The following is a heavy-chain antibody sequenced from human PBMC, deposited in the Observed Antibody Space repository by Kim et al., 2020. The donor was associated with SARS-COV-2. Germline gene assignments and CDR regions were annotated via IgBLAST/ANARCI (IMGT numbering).Heavy chain of an antibody. V-gene: IGHV1-18*04. CDR1: GYTFTNYG. D-gene: IGHD1-26*01. CDR2: ITAYNGNT. CDR3: ARVIIIVGATDSFDY. Sequence: ASVKVSCKASGYTFTNYGISWVRQAPGQGLEWMGWITAYNGNTNYAQKLQGRVTMTTDTSTSTAYMELRSLRSDDTAVYYCARVIIIVGATDSFDYWGQGTLVTGSS. J-gene: IGHJ4*02.